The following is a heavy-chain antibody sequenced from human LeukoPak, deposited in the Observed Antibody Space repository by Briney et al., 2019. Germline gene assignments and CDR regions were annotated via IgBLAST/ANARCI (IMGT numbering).Heavy chain of an antibody. D-gene: IGHD3-10*01. CDR2: ISTGSSYT. J-gene: IGHJ4*02. CDR1: GFSFNSYN. Sequence: PGGSLRLSCAASGFSFNSYNMNWVRQAPGKGLEWVSSISTGSSYTYSADSVKGRFTISRDNAKKSLYLQMNSLRAEDTAVYYCARGTYYSGDSFYLSAIDYWGQGTLVTVSS. V-gene: IGHV3-21*01. CDR3: ARGTYYSGDSFYLSAIDY.